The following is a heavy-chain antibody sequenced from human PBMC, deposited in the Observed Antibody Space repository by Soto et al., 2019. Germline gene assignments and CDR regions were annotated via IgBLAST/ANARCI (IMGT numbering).Heavy chain of an antibody. CDR3: ARDFCTSATCSTRLFDY. CDR2: INSDGSST. V-gene: IGHV3-74*01. CDR1: GFTFSSYW. D-gene: IGHD2-2*01. J-gene: IGHJ4*02. Sequence: GSLRLSCAASGFTFSSYWMYWVRQAPGKGLVWVSRINSDGSSTNYADSVKGRFTISRDNAKNTLYLQMNSLRVEDTAVYYCARDFCTSATCSTRLFDYWGQGTLVTVSS.